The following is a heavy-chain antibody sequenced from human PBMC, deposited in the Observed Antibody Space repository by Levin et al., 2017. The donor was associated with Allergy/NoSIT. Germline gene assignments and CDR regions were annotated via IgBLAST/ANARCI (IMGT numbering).Heavy chain of an antibody. D-gene: IGHD1-1*01. Sequence: GGSLRLSCEASGFTFSGHWMHWVRQAPGKGLVWVSHISPDGRDISYADSVKGRFTMSRDNAKKTLYLQLNSLRAEDTTVYYCTRGGSNYNIDYWGQGILVTVSS. CDR3: TRGGSNYNIDY. J-gene: IGHJ4*02. CDR1: GFTFSGHW. V-gene: IGHV3-74*01. CDR2: ISPDGRDI.